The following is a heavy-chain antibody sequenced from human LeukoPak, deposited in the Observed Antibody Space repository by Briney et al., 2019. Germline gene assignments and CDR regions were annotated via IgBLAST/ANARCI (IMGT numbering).Heavy chain of an antibody. CDR3: ARELRVATIFDY. CDR1: GGSFSGYY. V-gene: IGHV4-34*01. Sequence: SETLSLTCAVYGGSFSGYYWSWIRQPPGKGLEWIGEINHSGSTNYDPSLKSRVTISVDTSKNQFSLKLSSVTAADTAVYYCARELRVATIFDYWGQGTLVTVSS. J-gene: IGHJ4*02. CDR2: INHSGST. D-gene: IGHD5-12*01.